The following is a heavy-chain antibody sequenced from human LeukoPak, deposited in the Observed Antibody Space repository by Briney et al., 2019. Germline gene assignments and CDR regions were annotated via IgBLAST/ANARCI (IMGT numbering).Heavy chain of an antibody. CDR2: IYSGGST. Sequence: PGGSLRLSCAASGFTFSSYWMSWVRQAPGKGLEWVSVIYSGGSTYYADSVKGRFTISRDNSKNTLYLQMNSLRPEDTAVYYCARDLPPAPWNGMDVWGQGTTVTVSS. D-gene: IGHD2-2*01. V-gene: IGHV3-53*01. J-gene: IGHJ6*02. CDR3: ARDLPPAPWNGMDV. CDR1: GFTFSSYW.